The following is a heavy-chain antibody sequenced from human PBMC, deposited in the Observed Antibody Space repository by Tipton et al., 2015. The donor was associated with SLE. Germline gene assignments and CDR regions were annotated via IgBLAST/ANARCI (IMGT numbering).Heavy chain of an antibody. CDR2: IYYSGSP. D-gene: IGHD1-1*01. V-gene: IGHV4-59*11. CDR1: GGSISSHY. Sequence: TLSLTCTVSGGSISSHYWSWIWQPPGKGLEWIGYIYYSGSPYYNPSLKSRITISLDTSKNEFSLRLRSVTAADTAVYYCARDGDGGNVYYMDVWGKGTTVTVSS. J-gene: IGHJ6*03. CDR3: ARDGDGGNVYYMDV.